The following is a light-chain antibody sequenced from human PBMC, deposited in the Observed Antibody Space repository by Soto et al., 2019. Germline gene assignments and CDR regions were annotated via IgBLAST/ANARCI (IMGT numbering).Light chain of an antibody. CDR1: QGITSW. CDR2: RAS. J-gene: IGKJ4*01. CDR3: QQTTTFPLT. V-gene: IGKV1-12*01. Sequence: DIQMTQSPSSVSASVGDRVTITCRASQGITSWLAWYQQKPGKAPKLLIYRASNLQSGVPSRFSGSGSGTDFALTISGLKPADVATYYCQQTTTFPLTFGGGTKVEIK.